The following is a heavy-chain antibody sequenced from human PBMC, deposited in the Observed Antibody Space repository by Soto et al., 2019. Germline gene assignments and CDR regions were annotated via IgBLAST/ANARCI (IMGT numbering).Heavy chain of an antibody. D-gene: IGHD4-4*01. CDR2: ISGSGSTT. Sequence: EVQLLESGGGLVQPGGSLRLSCAASGLTFSGYGMSWVRQAPGTGLEWVSAISGSGSTTYYADSVKGLFTISRDDSKNILFLQMNSLRAEDTAVYYCVTRSRGLQSSPPRLDSWGQGTLVTVSS. CDR3: VTRSRGLQSSPPRLDS. CDR1: GLTFSGYG. V-gene: IGHV3-23*01. J-gene: IGHJ4*02.